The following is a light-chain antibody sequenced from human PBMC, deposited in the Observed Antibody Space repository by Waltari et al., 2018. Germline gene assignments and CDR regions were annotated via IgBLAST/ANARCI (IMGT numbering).Light chain of an antibody. V-gene: IGLV3-1*01. CDR3: QARDSSGVV. CDR1: KLGDKY. J-gene: IGLJ2*01. CDR2: QDS. Sequence: SYELTQPPSVSVSPGQTASITCSGDKLGDKYACWYQQKPGQSPVLVIYQDSKRPSGIPERFSGSNSGNTATLTISGTQAMDEADYYCQARDSSGVVFGGGTKLTVL.